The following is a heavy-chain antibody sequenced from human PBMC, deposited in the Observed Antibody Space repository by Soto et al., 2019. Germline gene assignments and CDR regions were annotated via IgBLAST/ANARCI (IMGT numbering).Heavy chain of an antibody. Sequence: QVQLVQSGAEVKEPGSSVNVSCKTSGGTFGNTAVTWVRQVPGQGLEWIGGIVPLFGTANYAQKFRGRVMITSDESRSKAYRALSSLRSDDTAIYYCARDGDPGYSFWSGPLGGGRFDPWGQGTLVTVSS. V-gene: IGHV1-69*05. CDR1: GGTFGNTA. CDR2: IVPLFGTA. D-gene: IGHD3-3*01. CDR3: ARDGDPGYSFWSGPLGGGRFDP. J-gene: IGHJ5*02.